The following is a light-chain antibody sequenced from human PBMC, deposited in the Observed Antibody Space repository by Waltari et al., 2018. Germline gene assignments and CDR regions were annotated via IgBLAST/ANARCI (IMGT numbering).Light chain of an antibody. J-gene: IGKJ2*01. V-gene: IGKV1-39*01. Sequence: DMQMTKSHSSRSASVGDRVTISCRASQTIKTWLNWYQQKPGRAPKVLISVASNLESGVPSRFSGSGSGTDFTLTIRSLQPEDFASYFCQQSYIIPPTFGQGTKLEI. CDR3: QQSYIIPPT. CDR2: VAS. CDR1: QTIKTW.